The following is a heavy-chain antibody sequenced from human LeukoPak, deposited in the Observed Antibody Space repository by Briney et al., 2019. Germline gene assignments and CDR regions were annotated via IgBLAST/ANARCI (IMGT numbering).Heavy chain of an antibody. CDR2: INPSGGST. D-gene: IGHD3-10*01. CDR3: AREVITYYYGSGSYCFDI. Sequence: ASVKVSCKASGYTFTSYYMHWVRQAPGQGLEWMGIINPSGGSTSYAQKFQGRVTMTRDTSTSTVYMELSSLRSEDTAVYYCAREVITYYYGSGSYCFDIWGQGTMVTVSS. V-gene: IGHV1-46*01. J-gene: IGHJ3*02. CDR1: GYTFTSYY.